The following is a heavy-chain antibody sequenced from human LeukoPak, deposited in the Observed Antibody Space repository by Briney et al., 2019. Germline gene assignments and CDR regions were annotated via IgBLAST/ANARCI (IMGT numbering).Heavy chain of an antibody. CDR1: GYTFTSYG. D-gene: IGHD3-9*01. CDR3: ARVVLRYFDWLLLSPLNYYYYYYMDV. CDR2: ISAYNGNT. V-gene: IGHV1-18*01. Sequence: ASVKVSCKASGYTFTSYGISWVRQAPGQGLEWMGWISAYNGNTNYAQKLQGRVTMTTDTSTSTAYMELRSLRSDDTAVYYCARVVLRYFDWLLLSPLNYYYYYYMDVWGKGTTVTISS. J-gene: IGHJ6*03.